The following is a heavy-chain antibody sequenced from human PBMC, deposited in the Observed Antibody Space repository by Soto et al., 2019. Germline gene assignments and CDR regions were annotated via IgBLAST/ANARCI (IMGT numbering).Heavy chain of an antibody. CDR2: IGRGGDT. CDR1: GFTLTSYG. V-gene: IGHV3-23*01. D-gene: IGHD1-1*01. CDR3: AKDGTTTGIHYYAMDI. J-gene: IGHJ6*02. Sequence: PGGSLRLSCEVSGFTLTSYGMNWVRQAPDKGLEWVSTIGRGGDTYYADSVKGRFSISRDNSKNTVFLQMNSLRAEDTALYFCAKDGTTTGIHYYAMDIWGQGTTVTVSS.